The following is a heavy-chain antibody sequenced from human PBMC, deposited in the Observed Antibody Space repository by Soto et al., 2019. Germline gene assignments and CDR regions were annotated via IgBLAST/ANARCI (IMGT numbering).Heavy chain of an antibody. J-gene: IGHJ6*02. D-gene: IGHD2-2*01. CDR2: ISYDGSNK. Sequence: QVQLVESGGGVVQPGRSLRLSCAASGFTFSSYGMHWVRQAPGKGLEWVAVISYDGSNKYYADSVKGRFTISRDNSKNTLYLQMNSLRAEDTAVYYCAREVPAAEGTYGMDVWGQGTTVTVSS. CDR3: AREVPAAEGTYGMDV. V-gene: IGHV3-30*19. CDR1: GFTFSSYG.